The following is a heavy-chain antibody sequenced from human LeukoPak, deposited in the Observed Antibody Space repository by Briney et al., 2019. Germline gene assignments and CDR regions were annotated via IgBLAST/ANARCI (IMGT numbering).Heavy chain of an antibody. CDR3: ARDHDYGGY. V-gene: IGHV3-7*01. J-gene: IGHJ4*02. Sequence: QPGGSLRLSCSASGFTFSHYWMSWVRQSPGKGLEWVANIKQDGSEKYYVDSVKGRFTISRDNAKNSLYLQMNSLRAEDTAVYYCARDHDYGGYWGQGTLVTVSS. CDR1: GFTFSHYW. CDR2: IKQDGSEK.